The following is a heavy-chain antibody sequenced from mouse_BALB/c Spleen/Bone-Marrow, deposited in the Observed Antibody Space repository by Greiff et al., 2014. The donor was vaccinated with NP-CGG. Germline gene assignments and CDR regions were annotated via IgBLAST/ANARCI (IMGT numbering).Heavy chain of an antibody. CDR2: INPGSGGT. J-gene: IGHJ4*01. V-gene: IGHV1-54*01. CDR1: GYAFTNYL. Sequence: QVQLQQSGAELVRPGTSVKVSCKASGYAFTNYLIEWVKQRPGQGLEWIGVINPGSGGTNYNEKFKGKATLTADKSSSTAYMQHSSLTCDDSAVYFCARDGDYDEGYAMDYWGQGTSVTVSS. CDR3: ARDGDYDEGYAMDY. D-gene: IGHD2-4*01.